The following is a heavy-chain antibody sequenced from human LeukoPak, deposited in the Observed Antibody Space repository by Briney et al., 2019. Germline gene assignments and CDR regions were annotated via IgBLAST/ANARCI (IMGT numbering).Heavy chain of an antibody. CDR3: ARARRIAAAGTHYMDV. CDR2: MNPNSGNT. D-gene: IGHD6-13*01. CDR1: GYTFTSYD. J-gene: IGHJ6*03. Sequence: ASVKVSCKASGYTFTSYDINWVRQATGQGLGWMGWMNPNSGNTGYAQKFQGRVTITRNTSISTAYMELSSLRSEDTAVYYCARARRIAAAGTHYMDVWGKGTTVTVSS. V-gene: IGHV1-8*03.